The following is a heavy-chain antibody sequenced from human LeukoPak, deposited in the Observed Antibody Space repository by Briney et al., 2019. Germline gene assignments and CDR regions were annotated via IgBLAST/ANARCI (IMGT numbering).Heavy chain of an antibody. V-gene: IGHV3-30*04. CDR3: ASAHCSGGSCYDDY. D-gene: IGHD2-15*01. J-gene: IGHJ4*02. Sequence: GGSLRLSCTASGFTFGDYAMSWVRQAPGKGLEWVAVISYDGSNKYYADSVKGRFTISRDNSKNTLYLQMNSLRAEDTAVYYCASAHCSGGSCYDDYWGQGTLVTVSS. CDR1: GFTFGDYA. CDR2: ISYDGSNK.